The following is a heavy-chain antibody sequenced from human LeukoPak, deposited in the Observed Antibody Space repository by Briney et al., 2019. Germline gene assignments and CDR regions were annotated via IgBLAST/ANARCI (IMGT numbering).Heavy chain of an antibody. CDR1: GYTFTGYY. J-gene: IGHJ6*03. D-gene: IGHD2-15*01. CDR2: INPNSGGT. CDR3: ARGGYCSGGSCYPAYYYYYYMDV. V-gene: IGHV1-2*02. Sequence: ASVKVSCKASGYTFTGYYMHWVRQAPGQGLEWMGWINPNSGGTNYAQKFQGRVTMTRDTSISTAYMELSRLRSDDTAVYYCARGGYCSGGSCYPAYYYYYYMDVWGKGTTVTVSS.